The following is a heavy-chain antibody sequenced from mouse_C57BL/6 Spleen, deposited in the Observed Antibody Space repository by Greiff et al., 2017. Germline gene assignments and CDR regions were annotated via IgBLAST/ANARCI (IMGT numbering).Heavy chain of an antibody. J-gene: IGHJ4*01. CDR1: GFTFSDYY. CDR3: AREEGTAIVTTRAMDY. Sequence: EVHLVESEGGLVQPGSSMKLSCTASGFTFSDYYMAWVRQVPEKGLEWVANINYDGSSTYYLDSLKSRFIISRDNAKNILYLQMSSLKSEDTATYYCAREEGTAIVTTRAMDYWGQGTSVTVSS. CDR2: INYDGSST. V-gene: IGHV5-16*01. D-gene: IGHD2-12*01.